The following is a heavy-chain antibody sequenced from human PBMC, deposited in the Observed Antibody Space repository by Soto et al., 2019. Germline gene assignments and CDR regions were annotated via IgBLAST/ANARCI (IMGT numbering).Heavy chain of an antibody. CDR3: ASRDPGSSVDY. J-gene: IGHJ4*02. V-gene: IGHV4-4*02. CDR2: IYRTGST. D-gene: IGHD5-12*01. Sequence: LSLTCAVSGGSFTSNNWWTWVRQPPGQGLEWIGEIYRTGSTNYNPSLKSRVTISLDKSENQFSLKVTSLTAADTAVYYCASRDPGSSVDYWGQGTLVTVSS. CDR1: GGSFTSNNW.